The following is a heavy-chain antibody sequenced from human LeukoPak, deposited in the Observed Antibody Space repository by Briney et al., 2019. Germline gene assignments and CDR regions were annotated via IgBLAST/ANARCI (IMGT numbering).Heavy chain of an antibody. J-gene: IGHJ4*02. Sequence: GASVKVSCKASGYTFTRYYMHWVRQAPGQGLEWMGWINPNSGGTNYAQKFQGRVTMTRDTSISTAYMELSRLRSDDTAVYYCARGDDYVWGSYRSFFDYWGQGTLVTVSS. CDR2: INPNSGGT. CDR1: GYTFTRYY. V-gene: IGHV1-2*02. CDR3: ARGDDYVWGSYRSFFDY. D-gene: IGHD3-16*02.